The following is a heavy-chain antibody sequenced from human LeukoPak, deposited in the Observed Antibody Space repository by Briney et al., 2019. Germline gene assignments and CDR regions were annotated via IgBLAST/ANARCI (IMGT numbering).Heavy chain of an antibody. CDR2: IGAYNGNT. V-gene: IGHV1-18*01. CDR1: GYTFTSYG. Sequence: GASVKVSCKASGYTFTSYGISWVRQAPGQGLEWMGWIGAYNGNTNYAQKLQGRVTMTTDTSTSTAYMELRSLRSDDTAVYYCARDAEYYDFWSGYNYWGQGTLVTVSS. J-gene: IGHJ4*02. D-gene: IGHD3-3*01. CDR3: ARDAEYYDFWSGYNY.